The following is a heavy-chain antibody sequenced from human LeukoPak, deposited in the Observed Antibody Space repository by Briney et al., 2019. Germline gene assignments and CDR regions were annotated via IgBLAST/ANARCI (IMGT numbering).Heavy chain of an antibody. CDR2: ISAYNGNT. D-gene: IGHD1-26*01. J-gene: IGHJ4*02. CDR3: ARISSHSGSYLDAFDY. CDR1: GYTFNTNG. Sequence: ASVTVSGTASGYTFNTNGISGVRQAPGQGLEWMGWISAYNGNTKYAQKVQGRATMTTDTSTSTAYMELRSLRSDDTAVDFCARISSHSGSYLDAFDYWGQGTLVSVSS. V-gene: IGHV1-18*01.